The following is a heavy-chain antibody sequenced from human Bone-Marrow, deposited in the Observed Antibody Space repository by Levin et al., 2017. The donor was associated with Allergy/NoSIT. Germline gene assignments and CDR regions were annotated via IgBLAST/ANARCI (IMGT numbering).Heavy chain of an antibody. Sequence: GASVKVSCKASGYTFTDYFVHWVRQAPGQGPEWMGVITPAGGSTSYAEKFQGRVTMTRDTSTTTVYMELSSLRSEDTAVYYCARGRGYSGAYYWFDPWGQGTLVTVSS. J-gene: IGHJ5*02. CDR1: GYTFTDYF. CDR2: ITPAGGST. CDR3: ARGRGYSGAYYWFDP. D-gene: IGHD5-12*01. V-gene: IGHV1-46*03.